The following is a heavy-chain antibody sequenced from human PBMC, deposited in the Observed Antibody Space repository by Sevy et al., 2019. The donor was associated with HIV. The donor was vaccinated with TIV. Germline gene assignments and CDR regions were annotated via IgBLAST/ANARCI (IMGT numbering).Heavy chain of an antibody. V-gene: IGHV3-23*01. D-gene: IGHD2-21*02. Sequence: GGSLRLSCAASGFRFSSFAMIWVRQAPGKGLEWVSEICGGDGSTYYADSVKGRFTISRDNSKNTVYLQMSSLRAEDMTLYYCAKGCHTADFGADTLDIWGQGTMVTVSS. CDR1: GFRFSSFA. J-gene: IGHJ3*02. CDR3: AKGCHTADFGADTLDI. CDR2: ICGGDGST.